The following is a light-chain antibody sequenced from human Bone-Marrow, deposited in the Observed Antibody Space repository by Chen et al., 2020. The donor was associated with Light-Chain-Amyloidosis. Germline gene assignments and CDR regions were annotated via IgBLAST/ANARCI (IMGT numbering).Light chain of an antibody. CDR1: VLSKQY. J-gene: IGLJ2*01. CDR2: KDT. Sequence: SYDLTQPSSVSVSPGQRARITCSGDVLSKQYVRWIQQKPGQAPLLIIFKDTERPSGISKRFSGSTSGSTVALTIDGAQVDDEADYYCYSATDRKVFFGGGTKLTVL. CDR3: YSATDRKVF. V-gene: IGLV3-27*01.